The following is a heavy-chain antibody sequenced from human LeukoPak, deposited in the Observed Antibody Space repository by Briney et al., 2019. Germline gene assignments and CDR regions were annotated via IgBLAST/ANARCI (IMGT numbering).Heavy chain of an antibody. V-gene: IGHV4-30-2*01. D-gene: IGHD1-1*01. Sequence: SETLSLTCTVSGGSISSGGYYWSWIRQPPGKGLEWIGYIYHSGSTYYNPSLKSRVTISVDTSKNQFSLKLSSVTAADTAVYYCGRVNWILEYWGQGTLVTVSS. J-gene: IGHJ4*02. CDR3: GRVNWILEY. CDR2: IYHSGST. CDR1: GGSISSGGYY.